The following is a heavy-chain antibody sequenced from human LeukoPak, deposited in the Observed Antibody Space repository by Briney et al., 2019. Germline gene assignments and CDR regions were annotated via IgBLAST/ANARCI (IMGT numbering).Heavy chain of an antibody. V-gene: IGHV1-69*05. J-gene: IGHJ5*02. CDR3: ARDVHGDYGSGWFDP. CDR1: GYTFTGYY. Sequence: ASVKVSCKASGYTFTGYYMHWVRQAPGQGLEWLGGIMPLFGTAVYAQKFQGRVTITKDESTRTVYLELTSLTSDDTAVYYCARDVHGDYGSGWFDPWGQGTLVSVSS. CDR2: IMPLFGTA. D-gene: IGHD4-17*01.